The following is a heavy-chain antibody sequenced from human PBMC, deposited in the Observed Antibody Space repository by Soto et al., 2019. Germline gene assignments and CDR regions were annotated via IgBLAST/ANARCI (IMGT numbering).Heavy chain of an antibody. CDR3: AKIHVDREGYAFDI. Sequence: QVQLVESGGGVVQPGRSLRLSCAASGFTFSSYGMHWVRQAPGKGLEWVAVISYDGSNKYYADSVKGRFTISRDNSKNTLYLQMNSLRAEDTAVYYCAKIHVDREGYAFDIWGQGTMVTVSS. V-gene: IGHV3-30*18. CDR1: GFTFSSYG. J-gene: IGHJ3*02. D-gene: IGHD1-26*01. CDR2: ISYDGSNK.